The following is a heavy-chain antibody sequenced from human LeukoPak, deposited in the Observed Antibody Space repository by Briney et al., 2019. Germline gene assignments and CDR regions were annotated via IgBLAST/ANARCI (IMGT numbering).Heavy chain of an antibody. V-gene: IGHV4-59*01. Sequence: SETLSLTCTVSGGSISSYYWSWIRQPPGKGLEWIGYIYYSGSTSYNSSLKSRATISIDTSKNQFSLKLSSVTPADTAVYYCARQVYSSSWSYYFEYWGQGFLVTVSS. CDR3: ARQVYSSSWSYYFEY. CDR1: GGSISSYY. CDR2: IYYSGST. D-gene: IGHD6-13*01. J-gene: IGHJ4*02.